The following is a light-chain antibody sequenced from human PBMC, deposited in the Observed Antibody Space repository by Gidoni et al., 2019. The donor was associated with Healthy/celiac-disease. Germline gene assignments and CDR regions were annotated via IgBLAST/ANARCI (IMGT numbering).Light chain of an antibody. Sequence: SRMTQSPSSLSASTGDRVTITCRASQVISSSLAWYQQKPGKAPKLLIYAASTLQIVVPSRFSGSVSGTDFTLTISCLQSEDFATYYCQQYYSYHRTFGQGTKLEIK. J-gene: IGKJ2*01. CDR1: QVISSS. CDR3: QQYYSYHRT. V-gene: IGKV1-8*01. CDR2: AAS.